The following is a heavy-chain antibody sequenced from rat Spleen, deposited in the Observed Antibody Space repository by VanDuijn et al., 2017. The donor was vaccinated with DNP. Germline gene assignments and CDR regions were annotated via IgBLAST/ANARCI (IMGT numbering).Heavy chain of an antibody. CDR3: ATQRLGAAWFAY. CDR1: GFTFSDYY. D-gene: IGHD5-1*01. Sequence: EVQLVQSGGGLVQPGRSLKLSCAPSGFTFSDYYMAWVRQAPTKGLELVAYISYDGVITYYGDSVKGRFTISRDNAKSTLYLQMNSLRSEDTATYYCATQRLGAAWFAYWGQGTLVTVSS. J-gene: IGHJ3*01. CDR2: ISYDGVIT. V-gene: IGHV5-22*01.